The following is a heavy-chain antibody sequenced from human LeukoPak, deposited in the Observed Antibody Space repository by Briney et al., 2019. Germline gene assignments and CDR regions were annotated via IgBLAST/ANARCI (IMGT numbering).Heavy chain of an antibody. Sequence: SETLSLTCTVSGGSISSYYWSWIRQPPGKGLEWIRYIYYSGSTNYNPSLKSRVTISVDTSKNQFSLKLSSVTAADTAVYYCARDMGIVGATLPPFYYYYGMDVWGQGTTVTVSS. CDR1: GGSISSYY. CDR2: IYYSGST. D-gene: IGHD1-26*01. J-gene: IGHJ6*02. CDR3: ARDMGIVGATLPPFYYYYGMDV. V-gene: IGHV4-59*01.